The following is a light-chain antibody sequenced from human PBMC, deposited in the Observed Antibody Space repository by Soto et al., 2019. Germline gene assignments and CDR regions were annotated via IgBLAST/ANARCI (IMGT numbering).Light chain of an antibody. Sequence: IQMIQSPSSRSASVGDTVTITCRASQDVSVYVAWYQHKAGQGPRLLIHRTSTLQFGVPSRFSGSGSGIEFTLTISDLEPDDSATYYCQQYSGTLLTFGGGTKV. J-gene: IGKJ4*01. CDR2: RTS. CDR3: QQYSGTLLT. CDR1: QDVSVY. V-gene: IGKV1-5*03.